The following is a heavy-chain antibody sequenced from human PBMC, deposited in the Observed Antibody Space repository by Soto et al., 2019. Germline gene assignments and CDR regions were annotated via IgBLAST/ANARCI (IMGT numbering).Heavy chain of an antibody. CDR3: ARGGYNWNYVVWFDP. CDR1: GGSISSSSYY. V-gene: IGHV4-39*01. CDR2: IYYSGST. J-gene: IGHJ5*02. Sequence: QLQLQESGPGLVKPSETLSLTCTVSGGSISSSSYYWGWIRQPPGKGLEWIGSIYYSGSTYYNPSLKSRVTISVDTSKNQFSLKLSSVTAADTAVYYCARGGYNWNYVVWFDPWGQGTLVTVSS. D-gene: IGHD1-7*01.